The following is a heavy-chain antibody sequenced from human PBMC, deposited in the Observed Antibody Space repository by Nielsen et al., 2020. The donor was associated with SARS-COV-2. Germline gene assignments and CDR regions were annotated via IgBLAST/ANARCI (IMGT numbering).Heavy chain of an antibody. D-gene: IGHD4-11*01. J-gene: IGHJ6*02. Sequence: GESLKISCAASGFTVSSNYMSWVRQAPGKGLEWVSVIYSGGSTYYADSAKGRFTISRDNSKNTLYLQMNSLRAEDTAVYYCARGPYTRYGMDVWGQGTTVTVSS. CDR1: GFTVSSNY. CDR3: ARGPYTRYGMDV. CDR2: IYSGGST. V-gene: IGHV3-66*01.